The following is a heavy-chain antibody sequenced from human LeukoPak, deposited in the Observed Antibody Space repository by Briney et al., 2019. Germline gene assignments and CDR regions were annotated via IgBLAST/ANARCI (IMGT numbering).Heavy chain of an antibody. Sequence: SETLSLTCTVSGGSLSSYYWSWIRQPPGKGLEWIGYVYYSGSTNYNPSLKSRVTISVDTSKNQFSLKLSSVTAADTAVYYRARHMELRGWFDPWGQGTLVTVSS. CDR1: GGSLSSYY. CDR3: ARHMELRGWFDP. J-gene: IGHJ5*02. D-gene: IGHD1-26*01. V-gene: IGHV4-59*08. CDR2: VYYSGST.